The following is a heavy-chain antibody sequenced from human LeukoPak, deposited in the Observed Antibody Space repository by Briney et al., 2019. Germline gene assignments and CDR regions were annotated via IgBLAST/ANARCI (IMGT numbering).Heavy chain of an antibody. J-gene: IGHJ4*02. CDR2: IRYDGSNK. D-gene: IGHD6-13*01. CDR3: ASTSSSWYGKDY. V-gene: IGHV3-30*02. Sequence: PGGSLRLSCAASGFTFSSYGMHWVRQAPGKGLEWVAFIRYDGSNKYYADSVKGRFTISRDNSKNTLYLQMNSLRAEDTAVYYCASTSSSWYGKDYWGQGTLATVSS. CDR1: GFTFSSYG.